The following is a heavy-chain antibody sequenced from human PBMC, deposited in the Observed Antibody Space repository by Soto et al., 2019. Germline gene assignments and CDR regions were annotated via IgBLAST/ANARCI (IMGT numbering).Heavy chain of an antibody. CDR2: IYSGGST. CDR1: GFTVSSNY. CDR3: ARYVDADFRTDFYY. V-gene: IGHV3-53*01. J-gene: IGHJ4*02. D-gene: IGHD4-17*01. Sequence: GGSLRLSCAASGFTVSSNYMSWVRQAPGKGLEWVSVIYSGGSTYYADSARGRFTISRDNAENSVYLEMESLRDEDTALYYCARYVDADFRTDFYYWGRGTLVTVSS.